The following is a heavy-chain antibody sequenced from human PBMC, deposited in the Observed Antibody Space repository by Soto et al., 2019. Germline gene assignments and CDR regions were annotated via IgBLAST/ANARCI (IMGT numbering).Heavy chain of an antibody. D-gene: IGHD3-3*01. CDR1: GFTFSSYG. Sequence: QVQLVESGGGVVQPGRSLRLSCAASGFTFSSYGMHWVRQAPGKGLEWVAVIWYDGSNKYYADSVKGRFTISRDNSKNTLYLQMNSLRAEDTAVYYCAREGVNDFWSGYCLYWGQGTLVTVSS. J-gene: IGHJ4*02. CDR2: IWYDGSNK. V-gene: IGHV3-33*01. CDR3: AREGVNDFWSGYCLY.